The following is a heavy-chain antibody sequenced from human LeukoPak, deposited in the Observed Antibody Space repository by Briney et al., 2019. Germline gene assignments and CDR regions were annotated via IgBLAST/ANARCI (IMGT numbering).Heavy chain of an antibody. V-gene: IGHV4-39*01. Sequence: SETLSLTCTVSGGSISSSSYYWGWIRQPPGKGLEWIGSIYYSGSTYYNPSLKSRVTISVDTSKNQFSLKLSSVPAADTAVYYCARHKYDFWSGYKGFDYWGQGTLVTVSS. D-gene: IGHD3-3*01. CDR2: IYYSGST. J-gene: IGHJ4*02. CDR1: GGSISSSSYY. CDR3: ARHKYDFWSGYKGFDY.